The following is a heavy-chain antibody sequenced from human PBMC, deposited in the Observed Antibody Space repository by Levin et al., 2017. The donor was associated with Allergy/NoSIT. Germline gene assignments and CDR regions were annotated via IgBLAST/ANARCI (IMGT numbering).Heavy chain of an antibody. CDR3: ATVGGNSGALDY. Sequence: PGGSLRLSCAASGFTFSKAWMSWVRRAPGKGLEWVGRIKRKTDGGTTDYAAPVKGRFTISRDDSKNTLYLQMNSLKTEDTAVYYCATVGGNSGALDYWGHGTLVTVSS. CDR1: GFTFSKAW. CDR2: IKRKTDGGTT. V-gene: IGHV3-15*01. J-gene: IGHJ4*01. D-gene: IGHD4-23*01.